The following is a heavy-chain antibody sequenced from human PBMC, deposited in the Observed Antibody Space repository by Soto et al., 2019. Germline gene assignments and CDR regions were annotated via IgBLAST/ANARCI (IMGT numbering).Heavy chain of an antibody. J-gene: IGHJ6*02. CDR1: GLPIYYYA. CDR3: AKDHYDFWSGSEHYYYYVTDF. V-gene: IGHV3-43*01. D-gene: IGHD3-3*01. Sequence: GGSLRLSCGAAGLPIYYYAMRLVRHKPGKGVERVSLISWDGGSTYYADSVKGRFTISRDNSKNSLYLQMNSLRTEDTALYYCAKDHYDFWSGSEHYYYYVTDFLVQGTTVTVFS. CDR2: ISWDGGST.